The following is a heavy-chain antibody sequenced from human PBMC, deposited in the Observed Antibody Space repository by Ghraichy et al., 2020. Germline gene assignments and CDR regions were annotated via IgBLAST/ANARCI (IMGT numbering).Heavy chain of an antibody. CDR3: ASEPLNDFWSGYWPYYYGMDV. CDR2: IKQDGSEK. D-gene: IGHD3-3*01. V-gene: IGHV3-7*01. J-gene: IGHJ6*02. Sequence: GGSLRLSCAASGFTFSSYWMSWVRQAPGKGLEWVANIKQDGSEKYYVDSVKGRFTISRDNAKNSLYLQMNSLRAEDTAVYYCASEPLNDFWSGYWPYYYGMDVWGQGTTVTVSS. CDR1: GFTFSSYW.